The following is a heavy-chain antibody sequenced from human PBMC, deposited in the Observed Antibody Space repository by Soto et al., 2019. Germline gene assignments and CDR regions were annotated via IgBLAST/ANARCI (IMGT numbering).Heavy chain of an antibody. Sequence: GGSLRLSCAASGFTFSSYWMSWVRQAPGKGLEWVANIKQDGSEKYYVDSVKGRFTISRDNAKNSLYLQMNSLRAEDTAVYYCARKSWVNLWPRHDAFDISGQGTMVTVS. CDR1: GFTFSSYW. V-gene: IGHV3-7*01. CDR2: IKQDGSEK. D-gene: IGHD3-10*01. CDR3: ARKSWVNLWPRHDAFDI. J-gene: IGHJ3*02.